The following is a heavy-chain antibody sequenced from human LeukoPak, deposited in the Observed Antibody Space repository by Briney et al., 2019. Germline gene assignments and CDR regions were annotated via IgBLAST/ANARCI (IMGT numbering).Heavy chain of an antibody. CDR2: IYYSGST. D-gene: IGHD3-3*01. J-gene: IGHJ6*03. V-gene: IGHV4-59*01. CDR1: GGSISSYY. Sequence: SETLSLTCTVSGGSISSYYWSWIRQPPGKGLEWIGYIYYSGSTNYKPSLKSRVTISVDTSKNQFSLKLSSVTAADTAVYYCARAKGYDFWSGYPGIYYMDVWGKGTTVTVSS. CDR3: ARAKGYDFWSGYPGIYYMDV.